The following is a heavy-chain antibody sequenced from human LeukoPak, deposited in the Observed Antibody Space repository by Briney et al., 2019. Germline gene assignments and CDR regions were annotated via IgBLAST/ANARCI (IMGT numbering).Heavy chain of an antibody. CDR1: GYSFTSYW. Sequence: GESLKISCKGSGYSFTSYWIGWVRQMPGKGLEWMGIIYSGDSDSIYSPSFQGQVTISADKSISTAYLQWNSLKASDTAMYYCARQVDFYDSSGYTRDYWGQGTLVTVSS. V-gene: IGHV5-51*01. J-gene: IGHJ4*02. D-gene: IGHD3-22*01. CDR2: IYSGDSDS. CDR3: ARQVDFYDSSGYTRDY.